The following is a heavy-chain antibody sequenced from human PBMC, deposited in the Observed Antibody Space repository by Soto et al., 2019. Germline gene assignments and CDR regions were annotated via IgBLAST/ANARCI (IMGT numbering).Heavy chain of an antibody. V-gene: IGHV3-48*01. CDR3: ARSILQNSVFGH. CDR2: ISSSSTI. Sequence: TGGSLRLSCAASGFTFSSNGMHWVRQAPDKGLEWVSYISSSSTIYYADSVKGRFIISRDISENTVYLQMNSLRAEDTALSFCARSILQNSVFGHWGQGTLVTVSS. D-gene: IGHD1-26*01. J-gene: IGHJ4*02. CDR1: GFTFSSNG.